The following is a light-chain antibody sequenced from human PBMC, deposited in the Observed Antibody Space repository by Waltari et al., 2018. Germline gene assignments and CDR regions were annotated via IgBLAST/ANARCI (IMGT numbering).Light chain of an antibody. CDR3: LVWHSIIDHQGV. Sequence: SYVVTQSPSVSVAPGETARLTCGGDNIGSNSVHWYQQRPGQAPVLVISYDSDRPSGIPERFSGSNSGNTATLTISWVEAEDEADYYCLVWHSIIDHQGVFGGGTKLTVL. V-gene: IGLV3-21*04. CDR2: YDS. CDR1: NIGSNS. J-gene: IGLJ2*01.